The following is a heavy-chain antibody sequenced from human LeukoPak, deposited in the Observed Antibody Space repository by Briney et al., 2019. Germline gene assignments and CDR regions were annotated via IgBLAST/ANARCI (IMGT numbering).Heavy chain of an antibody. J-gene: IGHJ6*04. Sequence: GGSLRLSCAASGFAVNTNYMSWVRQAPGKGLEWVSIMHSVGTTYYADSVKGRFTFSRDNSKNTLYLQMNNLRAEDTAVYYCARDGSSGRGYYYYYGMDVWGEGTTVTVSS. CDR1: GFAVNTNY. CDR2: MHSVGTT. CDR3: ARDGSSGRGYYYYYGMDV. V-gene: IGHV3-53*01. D-gene: IGHD1-26*01.